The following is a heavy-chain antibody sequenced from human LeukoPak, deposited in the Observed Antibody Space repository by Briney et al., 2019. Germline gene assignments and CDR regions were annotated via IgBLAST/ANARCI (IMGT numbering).Heavy chain of an antibody. Sequence: ASVKVSCKASGYTFTSYDINWVRQATGQGLEWMGWMNPNSGNTGYAQKFQGRVTITGNTSISTAYMELSSLRSEDTAVYYCASSGNNCTNGVCFNYYYYMDVWGKGTTVTVSS. V-gene: IGHV1-8*03. D-gene: IGHD2-8*01. CDR3: ASSGNNCTNGVCFNYYYYMDV. CDR1: GYTFTSYD. CDR2: MNPNSGNT. J-gene: IGHJ6*03.